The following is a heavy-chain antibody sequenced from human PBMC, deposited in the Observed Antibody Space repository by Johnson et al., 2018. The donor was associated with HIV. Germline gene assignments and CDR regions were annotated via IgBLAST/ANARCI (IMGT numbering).Heavy chain of an antibody. CDR2: ISYDGSNK. CDR3: GGDITGTTDAFDI. D-gene: IGHD1-14*01. V-gene: IGHV3-30-3*01. J-gene: IGHJ3*02. CDR1: GFTFSSYS. Sequence: HVQLVESGGGVVQPGRSLRLSCAASGFTFSSYSMHWVRQAPGKGLEWVAVISYDGSNKYYADSVKGRFTISRDNSKNTLYLQMNSLRAEDTAVYYCGGDITGTTDAFDIWGQGTMVTVSS.